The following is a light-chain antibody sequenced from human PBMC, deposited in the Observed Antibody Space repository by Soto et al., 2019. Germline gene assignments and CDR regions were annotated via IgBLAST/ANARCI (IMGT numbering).Light chain of an antibody. Sequence: EIVLTQSPATLSLSPGETATLSCRASQNIRTYLAWYQQKPGQGPRLLVYDTSNRATGIPARFSGSGSGTDFTLTISSLETEDSAVYYCQQRSYWITFGGGTKVEIK. CDR2: DTS. J-gene: IGKJ4*01. CDR3: QQRSYWIT. CDR1: QNIRTY. V-gene: IGKV3-11*01.